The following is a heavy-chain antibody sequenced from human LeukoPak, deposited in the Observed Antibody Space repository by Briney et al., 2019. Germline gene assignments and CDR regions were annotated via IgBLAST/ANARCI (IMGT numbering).Heavy chain of an antibody. V-gene: IGHV3-21*01. CDR3: ARDSYSTNYYYGMDV. CDR1: GSTFSSYS. J-gene: IGHJ6*02. D-gene: IGHD4-11*01. Sequence: GALRLSCAASGSTFSSYSMNWVRQAPGKGLEWVSSISSSSSYIYYADSVKGRFTISRDNAKNSLYLQMNSLRAEDTAVYYCARDSYSTNYYYGMDVWGQGTTVTVSS. CDR2: ISSSSSYI.